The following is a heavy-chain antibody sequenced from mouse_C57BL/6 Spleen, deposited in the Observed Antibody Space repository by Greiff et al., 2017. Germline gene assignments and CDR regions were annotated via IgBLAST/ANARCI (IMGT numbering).Heavy chain of an antibody. CDR3: ARSYYYGPYYAMDY. Sequence: VQLQQSGPGLVQPSQSLSITCTVSGFSLTSYGVHWVRQSPGKGLEWLGVIWSGGSTDYNAAFISRLSISKDNSKSQVFFKMNSLQADDTAIYDCARSYYYGPYYAMDYWGQGTSDTVSS. CDR2: IWSGGST. V-gene: IGHV2-2*01. CDR1: GFSLTSYG. D-gene: IGHD1-1*01. J-gene: IGHJ4*01.